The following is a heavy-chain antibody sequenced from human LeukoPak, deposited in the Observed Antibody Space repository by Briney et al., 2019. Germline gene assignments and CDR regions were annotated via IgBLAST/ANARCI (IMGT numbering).Heavy chain of an antibody. CDR3: ARLSIAVSGDFDF. Sequence: GESLKISCKGSGYSFSNYWIGWVRQMPGKGLEFMGIIYPGDSGTRYSPSFQGQVTFSVDTSINTAYLQWSSLQASDTAMFCCARLSIAVSGDFDFWGPGTLVTVSS. CDR2: IYPGDSGT. D-gene: IGHD6-19*01. J-gene: IGHJ4*02. CDR1: GYSFSNYW. V-gene: IGHV5-51*01.